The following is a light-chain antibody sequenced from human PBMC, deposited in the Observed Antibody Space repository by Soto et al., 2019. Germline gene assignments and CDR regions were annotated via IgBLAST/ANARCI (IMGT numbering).Light chain of an antibody. CDR3: SSYTSSNTYV. V-gene: IGLV2-14*01. J-gene: IGLJ1*01. Sequence: QSVLTQPASVSGSPGQSITISSTGTSSDVGGYNYVSWYQQHPGKAPKLIIYEVSNRPSGVSNRFSGSKSDNTASLTISGLQAEDEADYYCSSYTSSNTYVFGTGTKLTVL. CDR2: EVS. CDR1: SSDVGGYNY.